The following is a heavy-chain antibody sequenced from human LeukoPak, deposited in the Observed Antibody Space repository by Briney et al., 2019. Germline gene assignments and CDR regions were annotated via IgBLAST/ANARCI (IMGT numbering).Heavy chain of an antibody. CDR3: AREGGGYSYGYSYYFDY. CDR2: IYTSGST. Sequence: SETLSLTCTVSGGSISSYYWSWIRQPAGKGLEWIGRIYTSGSTNYNPSLKSRVTMSVDTSKNQFFLKLSSVTAADTAVYYCAREGGGYSYGYSYYFDYWGQGTLVTVSS. V-gene: IGHV4-4*07. D-gene: IGHD5-18*01. CDR1: GGSISSYY. J-gene: IGHJ4*02.